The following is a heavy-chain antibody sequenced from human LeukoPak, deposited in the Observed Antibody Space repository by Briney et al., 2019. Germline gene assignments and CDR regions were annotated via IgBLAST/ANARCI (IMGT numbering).Heavy chain of an antibody. CDR3: AKDRTGIVGATAFDY. CDR1: GFTFSSYA. V-gene: IGHV3-23*01. D-gene: IGHD1-26*01. CDR2: LSGGGGNT. J-gene: IGHJ4*02. Sequence: GGSLRLSCAASGFTFSSYAMSWVRQAPGKGLEWVSALSGGGGNTNYADSVKDRFTISRDNSKHTLYLQMNSLRAEDTAVYYCAKDRTGIVGATAFDYWGQGTLVTVSS.